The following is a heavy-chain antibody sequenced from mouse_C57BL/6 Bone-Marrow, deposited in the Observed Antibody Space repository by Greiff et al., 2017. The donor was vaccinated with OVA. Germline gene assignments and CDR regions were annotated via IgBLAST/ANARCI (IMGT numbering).Heavy chain of an antibody. Sequence: EVQVVESGPELVKPGASVKMSCKASGYTFTDYNMHWVKQSHGKSLEWIGYINPNNGGTSYNQKFKGKATLTVNKSSSTAYMELRSLTSEDSAVYYCARDGYAKDYYAMDYWGQGTSVTVSS. CDR3: ARDGYAKDYYAMDY. V-gene: IGHV1-22*01. D-gene: IGHD2-2*01. J-gene: IGHJ4*01. CDR2: INPNNGGT. CDR1: GYTFTDYN.